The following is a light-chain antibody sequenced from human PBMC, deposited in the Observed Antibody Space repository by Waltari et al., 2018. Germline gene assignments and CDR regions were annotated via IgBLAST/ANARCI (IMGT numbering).Light chain of an antibody. Sequence: QSVLTQPPSVSGAPGQRVTISCTGSSSNIGAGSDVHWYQQLPGAAPNLLIFGNTNRPSGVPDRFSGSKSGTSASLAIAGLQVEDEATYFCQSSDTSLSGWIFGGGTKLIVL. CDR1: SSNIGAGSD. CDR2: GNT. V-gene: IGLV1-40*01. CDR3: QSSDTSLSGWI. J-gene: IGLJ2*01.